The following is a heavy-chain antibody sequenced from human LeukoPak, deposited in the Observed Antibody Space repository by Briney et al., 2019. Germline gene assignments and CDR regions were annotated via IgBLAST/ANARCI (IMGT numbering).Heavy chain of an antibody. CDR1: GGSFSGYY. CDR3: ARGYDFWSGYLDY. D-gene: IGHD3-3*01. J-gene: IGHJ4*02. V-gene: IGHV4-34*01. Sequence: SETLSLTCAVYGGSFSGYYWSWIRQPPGKGLEWIGEISHSGSTNYNPSLKSRVTISVDTSKNQFSLKLSSVTAADTAVYYCARGYDFWSGYLDYWGQGTLVTVSS. CDR2: ISHSGST.